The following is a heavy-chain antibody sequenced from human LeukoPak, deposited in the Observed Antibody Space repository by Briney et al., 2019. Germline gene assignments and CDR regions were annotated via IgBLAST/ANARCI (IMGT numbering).Heavy chain of an antibody. J-gene: IGHJ3*01. CDR1: GGSISSGDYY. CDR3: ARDNYDSSGYYEHALDL. D-gene: IGHD3-22*01. Sequence: SETLSLTCTVSGGSISSGDYYWSWIRQPPGKGLEWIGYIYYSGSTYYNPSLKSRVTISVDTSKNQFSLKMTSLTAADTAAYYCARDNYDSSGYYEHALDLWGQGTMVTVSS. V-gene: IGHV4-30-4*01. CDR2: IYYSGST.